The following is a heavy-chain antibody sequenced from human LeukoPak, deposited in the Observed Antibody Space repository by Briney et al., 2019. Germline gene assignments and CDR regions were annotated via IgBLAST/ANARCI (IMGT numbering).Heavy chain of an antibody. CDR3: VRDIVGAFGY. D-gene: IGHD1-26*01. CDR1: GFTFSSYS. V-gene: IGHV3-48*04. CDR2: ISSSSSTI. J-gene: IGHJ4*02. Sequence: GGSLRLSCATSGFTFSSYSMNWVRQAPGKGLEWVSYISSSSSTIYYADSVKGRFTISRDNAKNMVYLQMTSLRAEDTAVYYCVRDIVGAFGYWGQGTLVTVFS.